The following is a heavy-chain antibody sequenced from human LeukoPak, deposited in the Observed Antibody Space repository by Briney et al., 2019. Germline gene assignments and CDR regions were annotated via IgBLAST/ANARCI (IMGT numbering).Heavy chain of an antibody. CDR1: GGSISSGDYY. J-gene: IGHJ4*02. V-gene: IGHV4-30-4*01. CDR2: IYYGGST. D-gene: IGHD3-16*01. Sequence: PSETLSLTCTVSGGSISSGDYYWSWIRQPPGKGLEWIGYIYYGGSTYYNPSLKSRVTISVDTSKNQFSLKLSSVTAADTAVYYCARVWISGLGELFLFDYWGQGTLVTVSS. CDR3: ARVWISGLGELFLFDY.